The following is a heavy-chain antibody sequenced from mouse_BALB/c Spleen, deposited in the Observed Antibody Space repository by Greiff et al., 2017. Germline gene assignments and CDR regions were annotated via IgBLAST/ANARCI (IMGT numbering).Heavy chain of an antibody. Sequence: EVKVVESGGGLVQPGGSQKLSCAASGFTFSSFGMHWVRQAPEKGLEWVAYISSGSSTIYYADTVKGRFTISRDNPKNTLFLQMTSLRSEDTAMYYCARDRYDVHAMDYWGQGTSVTVSS. CDR1: GFTFSSFG. D-gene: IGHD2-14*01. V-gene: IGHV5-17*02. CDR2: ISSGSSTI. CDR3: ARDRYDVHAMDY. J-gene: IGHJ4*01.